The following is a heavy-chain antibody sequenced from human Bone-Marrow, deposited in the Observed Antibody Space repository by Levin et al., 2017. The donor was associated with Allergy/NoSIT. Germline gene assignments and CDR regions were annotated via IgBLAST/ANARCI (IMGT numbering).Heavy chain of an antibody. CDR2: IYYSGST. V-gene: IGHV4-59*01. CDR1: GGSISSYY. J-gene: IGHJ1*01. D-gene: IGHD6-13*01. Sequence: KSSETLSLTCTVSGGSISSYYWSWIRQPPGKGLEWIGYIYYSGSTNYNPSLKSRVTISVDTSKNQFSLKLSSVTAADTAVYYCARSGLGRSSWYFHGYFQHWGQGTLVTVSS. CDR3: ARSGLGRSSWYFHGYFQH.